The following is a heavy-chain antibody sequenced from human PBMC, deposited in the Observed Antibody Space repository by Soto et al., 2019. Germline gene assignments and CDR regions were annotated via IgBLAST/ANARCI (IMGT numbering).Heavy chain of an antibody. CDR2: IIPIFGTA. J-gene: IGHJ6*02. V-gene: IGHV1-69*13. D-gene: IGHD2-21*02. Sequence: VKVSCKASGGTFSSYAISWVRQAPGQGLEWMGGIIPIFGTANYAQKFQGRVTITADESTSTAYMELSSLRSEDTAVYYCARRPTDYYYGMDVWGQGTTRTVSS. CDR1: GGTFSSYA. CDR3: ARRPTDYYYGMDV.